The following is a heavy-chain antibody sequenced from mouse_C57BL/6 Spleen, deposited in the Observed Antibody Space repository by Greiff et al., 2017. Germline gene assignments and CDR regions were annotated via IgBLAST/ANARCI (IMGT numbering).Heavy chain of an antibody. CDR2: ISYDGSN. CDR3: ARAPYDYDHWYFDV. CDR1: GYSITSGYY. J-gene: IGHJ1*03. V-gene: IGHV3-6*01. Sequence: DVQLQESGPGLVKPSQSLSLTCSVTGYSITSGYYWNWLRQFPGNKLEWMGYISYDGSNNYNPSLKNRISITRDTSKNQFFLKLNSVTTEDTATYYCARAPYDYDHWYFDVWGTGTTVTVSS. D-gene: IGHD2-4*01.